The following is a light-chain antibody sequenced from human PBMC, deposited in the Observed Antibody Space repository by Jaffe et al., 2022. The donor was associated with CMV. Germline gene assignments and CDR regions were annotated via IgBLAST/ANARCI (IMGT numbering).Light chain of an antibody. J-gene: IGKJ2*01. CDR2: GAS. CDR1: QSVSSN. Sequence: EILMTQSPATLSVSPGERVTLSCRASQSVSSNLTWYQQKPGQAPRLLIYGASTRATGIPARFSGSGSGTDFTLSISSLQSEDFAVYYCQHYNNWPYTFGQGTKLEIK. V-gene: IGKV3D-15*01. CDR3: QHYNNWPYT.